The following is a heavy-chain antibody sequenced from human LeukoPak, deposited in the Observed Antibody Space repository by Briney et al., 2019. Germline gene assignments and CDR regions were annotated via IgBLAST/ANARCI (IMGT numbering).Heavy chain of an antibody. CDR1: GGSISSSSYY. D-gene: IGHD3-9*01. CDR2: IYYSGST. Sequence: PSETLSLTCTVSGGSISSSSYYWGWIRQPPGKGLEWIGSIYYSGSTYYNPSLKSRVTISVDTSKNQFSLKLSSVTAADTAVYYCASPGRQYFDWLFHFDYWGQGTLVTVSS. V-gene: IGHV4-39*01. CDR3: ASPGRQYFDWLFHFDY. J-gene: IGHJ4*02.